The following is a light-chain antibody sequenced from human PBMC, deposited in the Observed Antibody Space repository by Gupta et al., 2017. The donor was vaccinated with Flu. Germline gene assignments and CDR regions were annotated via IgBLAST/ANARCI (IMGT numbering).Light chain of an antibody. V-gene: IGKV1-39*01. J-gene: IGKJ2*01. CDR1: QRINTY. Sequence: DIQMTQSPSSLSASVGDRVTITVRASQRINTYLNWYQQKPGKAPKLLIYAATKLQSGVPSRFSGGGSGTDFTLTISRLQPEDFATYCCQQSYGTPFTFGQGTKLEIK. CDR2: AAT. CDR3: QQSYGTPFT.